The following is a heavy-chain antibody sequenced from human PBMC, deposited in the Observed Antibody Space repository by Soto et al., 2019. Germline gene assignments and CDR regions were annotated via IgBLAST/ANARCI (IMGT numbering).Heavy chain of an antibody. V-gene: IGHV3-13*01. D-gene: IGHD6-13*01. CDR3: ASEIGTPGHWYFDL. J-gene: IGHJ2*01. Sequence: EVQLVESGGGLVQPGGSLRLSCAASGFTFSSYDIHWVRQGTGKGLEWVSGIATAGDTNYPGSVKGRFTISREDAKNSVYLQMNSLSAGDTAVYYCASEIGTPGHWYFDLWGRGTLVTVAS. CDR2: IATAGDT. CDR1: GFTFSSYD.